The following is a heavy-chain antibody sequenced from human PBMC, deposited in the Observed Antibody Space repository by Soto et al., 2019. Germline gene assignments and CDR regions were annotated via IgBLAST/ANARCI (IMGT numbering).Heavy chain of an antibody. CDR3: AREFDSGDLGLDR. V-gene: IGHV1-2*02. D-gene: IGHD2-21*01. Sequence: QVQLVQSGPEVKTPGASVRVSCKSSGFTFGAYYIHWVRQAPGQGLQWMGWVSPLSGGTNIAQRFQGRLRLTSDASMNTVFMELSSLRSGDTALYFCAREFDSGDLGLDRWGQGTTVSVS. J-gene: IGHJ6*02. CDR1: GFTFGAYY. CDR2: VSPLSGGT.